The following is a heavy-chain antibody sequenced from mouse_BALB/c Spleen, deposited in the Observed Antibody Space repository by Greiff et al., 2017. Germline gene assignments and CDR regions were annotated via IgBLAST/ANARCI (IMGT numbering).Heavy chain of an antibody. CDR3: ARGGEGRFAY. Sequence: VKLVESGPGLVAPSQSLSITCTVSGFSLTSYGVHWVRQPPGKGLEWLGVIWAGGSTNYNSALMSRLSISKDNSKSQVFLKMNSLQTDDTAMYYCARGGEGRFAYWGQGTLVTVSA. V-gene: IGHV2-9*02. CDR1: GFSLTSYG. J-gene: IGHJ3*01. CDR2: IWAGGST.